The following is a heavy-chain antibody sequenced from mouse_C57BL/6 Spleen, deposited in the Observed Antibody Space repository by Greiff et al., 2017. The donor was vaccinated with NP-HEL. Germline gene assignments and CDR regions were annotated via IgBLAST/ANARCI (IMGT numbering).Heavy chain of an antibody. V-gene: IGHV5-17*01. CDR3: ARPDDYDVWFAY. D-gene: IGHD2-4*01. CDR2: ISSGSSTI. CDR1: GFTFSDYG. Sequence: EVQGVESGGGLVKPGGSLKLSCAASGFTFSDYGMHWVRQAPEKGLEWVAYISSGSSTIYYADTVKGRFTISRDNAKNTLFLQMTSLRSEDTAMYYCARPDDYDVWFAYWGQGTLVTVSA. J-gene: IGHJ3*01.